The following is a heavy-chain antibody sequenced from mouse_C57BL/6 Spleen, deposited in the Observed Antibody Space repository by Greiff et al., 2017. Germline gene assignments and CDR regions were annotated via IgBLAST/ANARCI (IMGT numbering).Heavy chain of an antibody. CDR3: TTGYDPYYFDY. CDR2: IDPEDGDT. CDR1: GFNIKDYY. D-gene: IGHD2-2*01. Sequence: EVQLQQSGAELVRPGASVKLSCTASGFNIKDYYMHWVQQRPEQGLEWIGRIDPEDGDTEYAPKFQGKATMTADTSSNTAYLHLSSLTSEDTAGYYCTTGYDPYYFDYWGQGTTLTVSS. J-gene: IGHJ2*01. V-gene: IGHV14-1*01.